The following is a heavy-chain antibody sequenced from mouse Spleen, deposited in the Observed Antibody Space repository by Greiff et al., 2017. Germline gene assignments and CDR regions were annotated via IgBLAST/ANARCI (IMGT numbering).Heavy chain of an antibody. V-gene: IGHV5-9*04. CDR3: ARQNYYGSSSWFAY. CDR2: ISSGGGNT. Sequence: EVKLMESGGGLVKLGGSLKLSCAASGFTFSSYAMSWVRQTPEKRLEWVATISSGGGNTYYPDSVKGRFTISRDNAKNTLYLQMSSLKSEDTAMYYCARQNYYGSSSWFAYWGQGTLVTVSA. CDR1: GFTFSSYA. J-gene: IGHJ3*01. D-gene: IGHD1-1*01.